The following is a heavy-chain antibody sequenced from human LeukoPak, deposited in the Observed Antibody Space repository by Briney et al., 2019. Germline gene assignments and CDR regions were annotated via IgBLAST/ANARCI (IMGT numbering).Heavy chain of an antibody. CDR3: ARDGRYCSSTSCDDAFDI. CDR2: IYYSGST. J-gene: IGHJ3*02. Sequence: TSQTLSLTCTVSGVSISSGDYYWSWIRQPPGKGLEWIGYIYYSGSTYYNPSLKSRVTISVDTSKNQFSLKLSSVTAADTAVYYCARDGRYCSSTSCDDAFDIWGQGTMVTVSS. CDR1: GVSISSGDYY. D-gene: IGHD2-2*01. V-gene: IGHV4-30-4*01.